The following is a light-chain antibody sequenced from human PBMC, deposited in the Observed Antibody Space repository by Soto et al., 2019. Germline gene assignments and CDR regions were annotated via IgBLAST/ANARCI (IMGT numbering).Light chain of an antibody. CDR1: QSVSSSY. J-gene: IGKJ1*01. Sequence: EIVFARFPRTPSLSPGERATLPCRGSQSVSSSYLAWYQQKPGQAPRLLIYGASSRATGIPDRFSGSGSGTDFTLTISRLEPEDFAVYYCQQYGSSPRTFGQGTKVDIK. V-gene: IGKV3-20*01. CDR3: QQYGSSPRT. CDR2: GAS.